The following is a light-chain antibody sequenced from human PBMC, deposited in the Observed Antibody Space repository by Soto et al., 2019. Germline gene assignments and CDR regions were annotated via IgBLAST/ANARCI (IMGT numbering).Light chain of an antibody. Sequence: IVLTQSPGTLSLSPGERATLSCRASQSVGSNFLAWYQQKRGQAPRILIYAASNRASGIPDRLSGSGSGSDFTLTISRLEPEDFAVYYCLQYGSTPWAFGQGTRVEI. V-gene: IGKV3-20*01. CDR1: QSVGSNF. J-gene: IGKJ1*01. CDR3: LQYGSTPWA. CDR2: AAS.